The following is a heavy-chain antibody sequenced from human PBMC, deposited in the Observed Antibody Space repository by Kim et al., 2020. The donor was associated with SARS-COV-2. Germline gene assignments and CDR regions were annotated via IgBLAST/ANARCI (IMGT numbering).Heavy chain of an antibody. Sequence: SRVTISVDTSKNQFSLKLSSVTAADTAVYYCASLAVPAAMRAYYYYGMDVWGQGTTVTVSS. D-gene: IGHD2-2*01. CDR3: ASLAVPAAMRAYYYYGMDV. J-gene: IGHJ6*02. V-gene: IGHV4-30-2*04.